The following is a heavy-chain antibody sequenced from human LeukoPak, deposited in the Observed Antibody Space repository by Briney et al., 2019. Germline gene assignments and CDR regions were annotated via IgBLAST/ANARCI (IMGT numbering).Heavy chain of an antibody. CDR2: IKQDGSEK. Sequence: GGSLRLSCAASGFTFSSHWMSWVRQAPGRGLEWVANIKQDGSEKFHVDSVKGRFTISRDNAKNSLYLQMNSLRADDTAVYYCARSYTIAWRPAPVIDWGQGTLVTVSS. CDR3: ARSYTIAWRPAPVID. V-gene: IGHV3-7*01. D-gene: IGHD6-19*01. CDR1: GFTFSSHW. J-gene: IGHJ4*02.